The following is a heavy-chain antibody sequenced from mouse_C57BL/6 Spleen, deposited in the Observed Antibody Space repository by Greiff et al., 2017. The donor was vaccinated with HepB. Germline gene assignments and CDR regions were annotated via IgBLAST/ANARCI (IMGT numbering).Heavy chain of an antibody. Sequence: QVQLKQPGAELVKPGASVKMSCKASGYTFTSYWITWVKQRPGQGLEWIGDIYPGSGSTNYNEKFKSKATLTVDTSTSTAYMQLSSLTSEDSAVYYCARTEHGAMDYWGQGTSVTVSS. CDR3: ARTEHGAMDY. J-gene: IGHJ4*01. CDR1: GYTFTSYW. V-gene: IGHV1-55*01. CDR2: IYPGSGST.